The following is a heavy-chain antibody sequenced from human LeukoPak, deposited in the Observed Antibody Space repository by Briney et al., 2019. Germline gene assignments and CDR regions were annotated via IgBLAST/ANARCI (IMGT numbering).Heavy chain of an antibody. V-gene: IGHV1-69*05. D-gene: IGHD2-21*02. CDR3: ARAGLVTNFDY. Sequence: EASVKVSCKASGYTFSSYGINWVRQAPGQGLEWMGGIIPILGTANYAQKFQGRVTITTDESTSTAYMELSSLRSEDTAVYYCARAGLVTNFDYWGQGTLDTVSS. CDR1: GYTFSSYG. CDR2: IIPILGTA. J-gene: IGHJ4*02.